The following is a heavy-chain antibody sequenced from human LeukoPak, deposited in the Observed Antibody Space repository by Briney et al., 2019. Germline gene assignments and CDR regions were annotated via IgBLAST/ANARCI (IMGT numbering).Heavy chain of an antibody. D-gene: IGHD3-16*01. Sequence: GGSLRLSCAASGFTFITYGMHWVRQVPGVGLEWLAFIHYDGIKNYYADSVKGRFTISRDNSKNTLYLQMSSLRPEDTAVYYCAKAHTASLSRGYLDYWGQGTLVTVSS. V-gene: IGHV3-30*02. CDR2: IHYDGIKN. CDR3: AKAHTASLSRGYLDY. J-gene: IGHJ4*02. CDR1: GFTFITYG.